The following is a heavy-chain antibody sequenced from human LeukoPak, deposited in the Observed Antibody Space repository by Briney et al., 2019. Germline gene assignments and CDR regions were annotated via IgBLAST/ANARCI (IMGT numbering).Heavy chain of an antibody. J-gene: IGHJ2*01. Sequence: GGSLRLSCAASGFTFSSYSMNWVRQAPGRGLEWVSYISSSSSTIYYADSVKGRFTISRDNSKNTLYLQMNSLRAEDTAVYYCAKVKWEVPNYWYFDLWGRGTLVTVSS. D-gene: IGHD1-26*01. CDR3: AKVKWEVPNYWYFDL. V-gene: IGHV3-48*01. CDR2: ISSSSSTI. CDR1: GFTFSSYS.